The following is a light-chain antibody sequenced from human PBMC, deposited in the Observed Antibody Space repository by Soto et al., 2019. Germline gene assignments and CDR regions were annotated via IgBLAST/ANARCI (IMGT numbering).Light chain of an antibody. Sequence: EIVLTQSPGTLSLSPGERATLSCRASQSVSSTYLAWYQQKPGQAPRLLIYGASIMATGIPDRFSGSGSGTDFTLTISRLEPEDFAVYYCHQYAKSPPLAFGGGTKVEIK. CDR1: QSVSSTY. CDR3: HQYAKSPPLA. CDR2: GAS. V-gene: IGKV3-20*01. J-gene: IGKJ4*01.